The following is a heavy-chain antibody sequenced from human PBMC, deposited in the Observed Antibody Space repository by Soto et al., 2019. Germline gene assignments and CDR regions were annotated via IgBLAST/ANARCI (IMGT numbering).Heavy chain of an antibody. CDR2: ISGGGDVT. D-gene: IGHD3-16*01. J-gene: IGHJ4*02. CDR3: ANPTCL. CDR1: EFTFGDYA. Sequence: GGSLRLSCSASEFTFGDYAFSWVRQAPGKGLEWVSLISGGGDVTYYAESVKGRFTISRDNSRNTLYLQMHSLRAEDTAVYFCANPTCLWGQGTLVTVSS. V-gene: IGHV3-23*01.